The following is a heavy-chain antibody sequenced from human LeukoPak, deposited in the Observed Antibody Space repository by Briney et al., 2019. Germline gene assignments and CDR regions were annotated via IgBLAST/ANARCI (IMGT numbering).Heavy chain of an antibody. CDR3: ARPQSGLGWFDP. CDR1: GGSINTYY. CDR2: IYSTGIT. Sequence: SETLSLTCTVSGGSINTYYWSWLRQPAGKGLEWIGRIYSTGITTYNPSLMGRVTMSVDTSKNQFSLKLSSVTAADTAVYYCARPQSGLGWFDPWGQGILVTVSS. V-gene: IGHV4-4*07. J-gene: IGHJ5*02.